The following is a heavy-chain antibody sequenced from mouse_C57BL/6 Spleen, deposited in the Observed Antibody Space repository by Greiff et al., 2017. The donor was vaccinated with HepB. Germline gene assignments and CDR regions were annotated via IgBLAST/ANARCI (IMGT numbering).Heavy chain of an antibody. J-gene: IGHJ3*01. D-gene: IGHD2-4*01. Sequence: QVQLQQSGAELMKPGASVKLSCKATGYTFTGYWIEWVKQRPGHGLEWIGEILPGSGSTNYNEKFKGKATFTADTSSNPAYMQLSSLQTEDSAIYYCARGYDYDDGAWFAYWGQGTLVTVSA. CDR2: ILPGSGST. V-gene: IGHV1-9*01. CDR3: ARGYDYDDGAWFAY. CDR1: GYTFTGYW.